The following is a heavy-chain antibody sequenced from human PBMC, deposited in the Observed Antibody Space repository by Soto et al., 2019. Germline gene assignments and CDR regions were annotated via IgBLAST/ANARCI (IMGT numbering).Heavy chain of an antibody. Sequence: GESLKLSCNGCGYSFSNYCVGCVLQMSGKGLEWMGMTLPGDSETRYSPSFQGQVTISADKSSSTAYLQWSSLKTSDTAMYYCARQPFDSRSLVPHAFDIWGQGTMVTVS. CDR2: TLPGDSET. CDR1: GYSFSNYC. V-gene: IGHV5-51*01. J-gene: IGHJ3*02. CDR3: ARQPFDSRSLVPHAFDI. D-gene: IGHD6-13*01.